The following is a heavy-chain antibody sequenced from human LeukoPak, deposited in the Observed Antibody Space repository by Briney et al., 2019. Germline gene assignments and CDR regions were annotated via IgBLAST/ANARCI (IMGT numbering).Heavy chain of an antibody. Sequence: ASVKVSCKASGYTFTGYHMHWVRQAPGQGLEWMGRINPNSGDTNYAQKFQGRVTMTRDTSISTAYMELSSLRSEDTAVYYCAADITMNGMDVWGQGTTVTVSS. D-gene: IGHD3-22*01. J-gene: IGHJ6*02. CDR3: AADITMNGMDV. CDR2: INPNSGDT. V-gene: IGHV1-2*06. CDR1: GYTFTGYH.